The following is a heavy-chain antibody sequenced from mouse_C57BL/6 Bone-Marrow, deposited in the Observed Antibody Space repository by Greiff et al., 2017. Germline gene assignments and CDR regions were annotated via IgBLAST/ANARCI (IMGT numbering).Heavy chain of an antibody. V-gene: IGHV1-55*01. J-gene: IGHJ2*01. CDR2: IYPTSGRT. D-gene: IGHD4-1*01. Sequence: QVQLQQPGAELVKPGASVKMSCKASGYTFTSYWITWVKQRPGQGLEWIGDIYPTSGRTNYNEKFKSKAILTVDTSSNTAYMQLSSLTSEDSAVFYCATSGPLGRSWDYWGQGTTLTVSS. CDR3: ATSGPLGRSWDY. CDR1: GYTFTSYW.